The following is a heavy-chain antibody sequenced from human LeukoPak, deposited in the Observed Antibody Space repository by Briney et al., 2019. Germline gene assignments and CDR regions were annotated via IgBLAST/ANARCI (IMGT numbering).Heavy chain of an antibody. V-gene: IGHV5-51*01. Sequence: GESLNISCKGSGYSFTSYWIGWVRPMPGKGLEWMGIIYPGDSDTRYSPSFQGQVTISADKSISTAYLQWSSLKASDTAMYYCARTQLWFGKINWFDPWGQGTLVTVSS. J-gene: IGHJ5*02. CDR2: IYPGDSDT. CDR1: GYSFTSYW. CDR3: ARTQLWFGKINWFDP. D-gene: IGHD3-10*01.